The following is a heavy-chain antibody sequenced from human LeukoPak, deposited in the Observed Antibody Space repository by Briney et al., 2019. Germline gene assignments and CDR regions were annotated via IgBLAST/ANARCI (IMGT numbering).Heavy chain of an antibody. J-gene: IGHJ5*02. Sequence: PGGSLRLSCAASGFTFSSYSMNWVRQAPGKGLEWVSYISSSSTIYYADSVKGRFTISRDNSKNTLYLQMNSLRAEDTAVYYCAKDPGAYYERGPWGQGTLVTVSS. V-gene: IGHV3-48*01. CDR2: ISSSSTI. D-gene: IGHD3-10*02. CDR1: GFTFSSYS. CDR3: AKDPGAYYERGP.